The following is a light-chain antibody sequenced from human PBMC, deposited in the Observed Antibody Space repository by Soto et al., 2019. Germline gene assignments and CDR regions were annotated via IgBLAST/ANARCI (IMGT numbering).Light chain of an antibody. J-gene: IGKJ1*01. Sequence: AIRMTQSPSSLSASTGDRVTITCRATQDIGTYLAWYQQIPGKAPKLLIYDASTLQTGVPSRFSGSGSGTDFTLTISYLQSEDVGTYYCQQFYNYPRTLGQGTKVDIK. CDR1: QDIGTY. CDR2: DAS. CDR3: QQFYNYPRT. V-gene: IGKV1-8*01.